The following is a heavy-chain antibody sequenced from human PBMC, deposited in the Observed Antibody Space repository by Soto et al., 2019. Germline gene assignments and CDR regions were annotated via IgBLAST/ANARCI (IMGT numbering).Heavy chain of an antibody. J-gene: IGHJ5*02. CDR3: ARAGVDTLSPGNNWFDP. CDR1: GGSISSGDYY. CDR2: IYYSGST. V-gene: IGHV4-30-4*01. D-gene: IGHD5-18*01. Sequence: QVQLQESGPGLVKPSQTLSLTCTVSGGSISSGDYYWSWIRQPPGKGLEWIGYIYYSGSTYYNPSLKSRITTSVDKSKNPFPLHLSSVTAADTAMYYCARAGVDTLSPGNNWFDPWGQGTLVTVSS.